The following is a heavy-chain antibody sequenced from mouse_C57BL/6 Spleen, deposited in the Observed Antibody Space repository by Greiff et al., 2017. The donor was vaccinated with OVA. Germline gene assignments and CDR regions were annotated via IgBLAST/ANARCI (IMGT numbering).Heavy chain of an antibody. CDR3: ARPNLRGAMDY. CDR1: GYAFSSSW. V-gene: IGHV1-82*01. Sequence: VQLQQSGPELVKPGASVKISCKASGYAFSSSWMNWVKQRPGKGLEWIGRIYPGDGDTNYNGKFKGKATLTADKSSSTAYMQRSSLTSEDSAVDFCARPNLRGAMDYWGQGTSVTVSS. CDR2: IYPGDGDT. J-gene: IGHJ4*01.